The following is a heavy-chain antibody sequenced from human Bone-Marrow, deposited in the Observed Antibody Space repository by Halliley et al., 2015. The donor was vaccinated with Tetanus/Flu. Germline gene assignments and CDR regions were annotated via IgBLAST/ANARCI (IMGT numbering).Heavy chain of an antibody. V-gene: IGHV3-43*02. CDR2: IRGDGSNT. J-gene: IGHJ6*02. Sequence: IRGDGSNTYSADSVKGRFPISRENSKYSLYLQMNSLSSEDTALYYCVKGSSSSFFFYYGMAVWGPGTTVSASS. D-gene: IGHD2-2*01. CDR3: VKGSSSSFFFYYGMAV.